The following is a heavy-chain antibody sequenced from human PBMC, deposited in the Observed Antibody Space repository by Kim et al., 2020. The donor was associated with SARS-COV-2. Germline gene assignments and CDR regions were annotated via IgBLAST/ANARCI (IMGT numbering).Heavy chain of an antibody. D-gene: IGHD4-17*01. CDR3: ARDSDGDYDP. V-gene: IGHV4-30-2*05. J-gene: IGHJ5*02. CDR2: GST. Sequence: GSTYYNPSLKSRVTISVDTSKNQFSLKLSSVTAADTAVYYCARDSDGDYDPWGQGTLVTVSS.